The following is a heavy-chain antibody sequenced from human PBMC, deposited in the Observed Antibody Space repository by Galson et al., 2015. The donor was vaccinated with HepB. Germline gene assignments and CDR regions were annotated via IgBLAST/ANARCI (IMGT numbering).Heavy chain of an antibody. CDR3: AKDRGVRDSSSSIDFDY. D-gene: IGHD6-6*01. CDR1: GFTFSSYA. CDR2: ISSNGGST. J-gene: IGHJ4*02. Sequence: SLRLSCAASGFTFSSYAMHWVRQAPGKGLEYVSAISSNGGSTYYADSVKGRFTISRDNSKNTLYLQMNSLRAEDTAVYYCAKDRGVRDSSSSIDFDYWGQGTLVTVSS. V-gene: IGHV3-64*04.